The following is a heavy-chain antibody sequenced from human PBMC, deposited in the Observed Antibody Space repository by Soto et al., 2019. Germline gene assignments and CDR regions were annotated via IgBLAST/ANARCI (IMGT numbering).Heavy chain of an antibody. Sequence: QVQLQESGPGLVKPSETLSFTCTVSGGSISSYFWSWIRQPPGKGLEWIGYVSYSGGTNYNPSLKSRVTISVDTSKNQFSLKLSSVTAADTAVYSCARTHSSGYYFDFWGQGTLVTVSS. J-gene: IGHJ4*02. CDR2: VSYSGGT. CDR1: GGSISSYF. CDR3: ARTHSSGYYFDF. V-gene: IGHV4-59*08. D-gene: IGHD3-22*01.